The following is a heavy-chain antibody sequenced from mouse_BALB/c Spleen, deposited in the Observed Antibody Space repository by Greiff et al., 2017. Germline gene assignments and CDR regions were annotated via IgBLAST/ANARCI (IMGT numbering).Heavy chain of an antibody. CDR1: GYTFTSYN. D-gene: IGHD1-1*01. V-gene: IGHV1-12*01. Sequence: QVQLQQPGAELVKPGASVKMSCKASGYTFTSYNMHWVKQTPGQGLEWIGAIYPGNGDTSYNQKFKGKATLTADKSSSTAYMQLSSLTSEDSAVYYCARSRYGRIFDYWGQGTTLTVSS. CDR2: IYPGNGDT. CDR3: ARSRYGRIFDY. J-gene: IGHJ2*01.